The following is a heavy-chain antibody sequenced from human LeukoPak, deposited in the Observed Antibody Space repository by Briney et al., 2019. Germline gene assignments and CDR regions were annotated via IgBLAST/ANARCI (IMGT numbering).Heavy chain of an antibody. D-gene: IGHD6-13*01. CDR3: SSLEVSSSWRY. CDR2: IYYTGST. J-gene: IGHJ4*02. V-gene: IGHV4-39*07. Sequence: SETLSLTCTVPGDSISSSSYFWGWIRQPPGKGLEWIGSIYYTGSTDYTPSLKSRATISADTSKNQFSLKLTSVTAADTAVYYCSSLEVSSSWRYWGQGTLVTVSS. CDR1: GDSISSSSYF.